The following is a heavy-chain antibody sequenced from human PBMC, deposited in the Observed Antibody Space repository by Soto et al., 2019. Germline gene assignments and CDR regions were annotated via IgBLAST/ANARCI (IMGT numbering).Heavy chain of an antibody. V-gene: IGHV1-69*01. CDR1: GGIFNTYA. CDR2: IIPILGTP. D-gene: IGHD3-10*01. CDR3: GRDREYYGSGNYYNRIDF. J-gene: IGHJ4*02. Sequence: QVQLVQSGPEVKEPGSSVKLTCKVSGGIFNTYAISWLRQAPGQGLEWMGGIIPILGTPNYAQRFQGRVTITADESTSTAYMELSRLRSVVVAFYYYGRDREYYGSGNYYNRIDFWGQGNLVSVSS.